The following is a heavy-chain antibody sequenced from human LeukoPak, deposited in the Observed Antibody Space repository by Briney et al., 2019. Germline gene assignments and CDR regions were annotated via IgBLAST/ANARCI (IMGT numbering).Heavy chain of an antibody. CDR1: VFTFSRYG. V-gene: IGHV3-30*02. J-gene: IGHJ6*03. CDR2: IRYDGSNK. D-gene: IGHD2-21*02. Sequence: GGSLRLSCAASVFTFSRYGMHWVREAPGKGLEGVAVIRYDGSNKYYADSVKGRYTISRDNSKNTLYLQMNSLRAEDTAVYYCAKGSKELLFTRDHYMHVWGKGTTVTMSS. CDR3: AKGSKELLFTRDHYMHV.